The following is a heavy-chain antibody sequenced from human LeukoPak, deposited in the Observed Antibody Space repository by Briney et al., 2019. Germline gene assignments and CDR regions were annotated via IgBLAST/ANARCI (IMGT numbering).Heavy chain of an antibody. CDR1: GFTFSSYA. V-gene: IGHV3-23*01. J-gene: IGHJ4*02. Sequence: GGSLRLSCAASGFTFSSYAMSWVRQAPGKGLEWVSAISGSGGSTYYADSVKGRFTISRDNSKSTLYLQMNSLRAEDTAVYYCAKLYSSGINAFDYWGQGTLVTVSS. CDR3: AKLYSSGINAFDY. CDR2: ISGSGGST. D-gene: IGHD6-19*01.